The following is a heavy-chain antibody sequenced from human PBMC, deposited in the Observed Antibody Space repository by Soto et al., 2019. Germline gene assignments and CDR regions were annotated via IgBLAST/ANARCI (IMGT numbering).Heavy chain of an antibody. D-gene: IGHD1-26*01. J-gene: IGHJ5*02. Sequence: QVQLVQSGAEVKKPGASVKVSCKASGYSFSSYGISWVRQAPGQGLEWMGWISPYNGNTEYAQKFQGRVTMTTDTSARPASMQPRGLGSHDPALYYCARVNHNPTRYSGTYYVWFDPWGQGTLVTVSS. V-gene: IGHV1-18*01. CDR3: ARVNHNPTRYSGTYYVWFDP. CDR1: GYSFSSYG. CDR2: ISPYNGNT.